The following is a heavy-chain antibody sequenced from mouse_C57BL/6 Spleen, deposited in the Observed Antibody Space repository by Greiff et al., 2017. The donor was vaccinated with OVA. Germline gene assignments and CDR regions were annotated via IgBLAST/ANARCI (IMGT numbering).Heavy chain of an antibody. D-gene: IGHD2-4*01. V-gene: IGHV10-1*01. J-gene: IGHJ4*01. CDR2: IRSKSNNYAT. CDR3: VRIYYDYAMDY. CDR1: GFSFNTYA. Sequence: EVQGVESGGGLVQPKGSLKLSCAASGFSFNTYAMNWVRQAPGKGLEWVARIRSKSNNYATYYADSVKDRFTISRDDSESMLYLQMNNLKTEDTAMYYCVRIYYDYAMDYWGQGTSVTVSS.